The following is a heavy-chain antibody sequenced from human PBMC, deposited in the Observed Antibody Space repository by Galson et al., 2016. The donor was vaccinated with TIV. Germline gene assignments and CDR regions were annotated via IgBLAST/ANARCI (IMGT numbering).Heavy chain of an antibody. J-gene: IGHJ3*02. CDR2: IYSSGTT. D-gene: IGHD6-19*01. CDR1: GDSISSSIYF. CDR3: ARASSSGWDNGDDAFDK. V-gene: IGHV4-61*02. Sequence: TLSLTCSVSGDSISSSIYFWSWIRQPAGKGLGWIGRIYSSGTTNYNPSLKSRVAISVDASRNRFSLKLSSVTAADTAVYYCARASSSGWDNGDDAFDKWGQGTMVTVSS.